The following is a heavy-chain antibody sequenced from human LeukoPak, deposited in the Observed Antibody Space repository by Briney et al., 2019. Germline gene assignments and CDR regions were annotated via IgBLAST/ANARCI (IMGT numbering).Heavy chain of an antibody. CDR3: ANDRGSVINLKYYGMDV. CDR1: GFTFSSYG. J-gene: IGHJ6*02. CDR2: ISYDGSNK. Sequence: GRSLRLSCAASGFTFSSYGMHWVRQAPGKGLEWVAVISYDGSNKYYADSVKGRFTISRDNSKNTLYLQMNSLRAEDTAVYYCANDRGSVINLKYYGMDVWGQGTTVTVSS. V-gene: IGHV3-30*18. D-gene: IGHD3-22*01.